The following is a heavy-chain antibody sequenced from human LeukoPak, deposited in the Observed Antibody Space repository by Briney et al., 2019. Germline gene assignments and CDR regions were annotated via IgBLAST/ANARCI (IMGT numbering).Heavy chain of an antibody. CDR2: IYYSGST. J-gene: IGHJ4*02. V-gene: IGHV4-30-4*01. Sequence: PSETLSLTCTVSGGSISSGDYYWSWIRQPPGKGLEWIGYIYYSGSTYYNPSLKSRVTISVDTSKNQFSLKLSSVTAADTAVYYCARCSLIYYYDSSGYFDYWGQGTLVTVSS. D-gene: IGHD3-22*01. CDR1: GGSISSGDYY. CDR3: ARCSLIYYYDSSGYFDY.